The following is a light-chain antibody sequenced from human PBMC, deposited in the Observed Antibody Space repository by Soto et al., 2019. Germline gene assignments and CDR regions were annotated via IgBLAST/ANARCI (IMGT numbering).Light chain of an antibody. CDR1: QSISIL. Sequence: DIHLTQSPSTLSASVGDRVTITCRASQSISILLAWYQQKPGKSPNLLSYEASTLETGVSSRFSGSGSGTEFTLTISSLQPDDSATYYCQHYTDFSWTFGQGTKVEIK. V-gene: IGKV1-5*03. CDR3: QHYTDFSWT. CDR2: EAS. J-gene: IGKJ1*01.